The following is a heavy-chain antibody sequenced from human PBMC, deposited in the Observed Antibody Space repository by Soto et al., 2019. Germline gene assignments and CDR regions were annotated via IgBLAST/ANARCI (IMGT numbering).Heavy chain of an antibody. D-gene: IGHD1-1*01. J-gene: IGHJ4*01. V-gene: IGHV3-72*01. Sequence: EVQLVESGGGLVQPGGSLRLSCAVSGFTFSDHYMDWVRQAPGKGLEWVGRSRNKANSYTTEYAPSVKGRFTISRDDSENSLYLQMDSLKTEDTAVYFCIRPMTGTTRGFDYWGQGTLVTVSS. CDR2: SRNKANSYTT. CDR3: IRPMTGTTRGFDY. CDR1: GFTFSDHY.